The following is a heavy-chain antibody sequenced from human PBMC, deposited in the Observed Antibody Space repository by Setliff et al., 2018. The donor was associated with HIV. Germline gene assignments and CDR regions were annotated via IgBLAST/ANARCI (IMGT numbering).Heavy chain of an antibody. V-gene: IGHV4-38-2*01. Sequence: PSETLSLTCAVSGYSITSGYSWGWIRQSPGKGLEWIGNAYHSGRTYYNPSLKSRVAMSIDTSKNQFSLRLNSGTAADTAMYYCVHSLLGAPMVDYWGQGTLVTVSS. D-gene: IGHD3-16*01. CDR3: VHSLLGAPMVDY. J-gene: IGHJ4*02. CDR1: GYSITSGYS. CDR2: AYHSGRT.